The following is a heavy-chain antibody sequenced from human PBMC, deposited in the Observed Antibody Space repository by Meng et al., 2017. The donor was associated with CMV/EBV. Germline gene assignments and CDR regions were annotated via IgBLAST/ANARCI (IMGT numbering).Heavy chain of an antibody. Sequence: QLQLQESGPGLVKPSETLSRTCTVSGGSISSYYWSWIRQPAGKGLEWIGRIYTSGSTNCNPSLKSRVTMSVDTSKNQFSLKLSSVTAADTVVYYCARSMVVAGDWFDPWGQGTLVTVSS. D-gene: IGHD2-15*01. CDR2: IYTSGST. V-gene: IGHV4-4*07. CDR1: GGSISSYY. CDR3: ARSMVVAGDWFDP. J-gene: IGHJ5*02.